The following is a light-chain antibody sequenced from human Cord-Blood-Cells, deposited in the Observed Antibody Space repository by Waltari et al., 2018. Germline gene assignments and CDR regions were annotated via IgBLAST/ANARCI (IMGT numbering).Light chain of an antibody. J-gene: IGKJ5*01. V-gene: IGKV1-8*01. CDR3: QQYYSYPIT. Sequence: AIRMTQPPSSFSAPTGDSVTLTCRASQGISSYLAWYQQKPGKAPKLLIYAASTLQSGVPSRFSGSGSGTDFTLTISCLQSEDFATYYCQQYYSYPITFGQGTRLEIK. CDR2: AAS. CDR1: QGISSY.